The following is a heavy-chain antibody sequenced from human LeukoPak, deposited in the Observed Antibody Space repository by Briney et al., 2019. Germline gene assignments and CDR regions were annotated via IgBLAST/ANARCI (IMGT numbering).Heavy chain of an antibody. CDR2: ISGSGGST. CDR1: GFTFSSYA. D-gene: IGHD2-15*01. Sequence: GGSLRLSCAASGFTFSSYAMSWVRQAPGKGLEWVSAISGSGGSTYYADSVKGRFTISKDFSMNTLYLQMNSLRAEDTALYYCAKEDIVSWAWGQGTLVTVSS. J-gene: IGHJ4*02. V-gene: IGHV3-23*01. CDR3: AKEDIVSWA.